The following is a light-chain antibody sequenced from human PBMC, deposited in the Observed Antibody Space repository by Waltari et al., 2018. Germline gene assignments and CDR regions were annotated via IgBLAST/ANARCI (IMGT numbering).Light chain of an antibody. V-gene: IGKV3-20*01. CDR2: DAS. Sequence: EIVLTQSPGTLSLSAGERATLSCRASHSVGRFLAWYQQKPGQAPRLLIYDASSRATGIPDRFSGSGSGTDFSLTISRLEPEDFAVYYCQHYVRLPATFGQGTKVEIK. CDR3: QHYVRLPAT. CDR1: HSVGRF. J-gene: IGKJ1*01.